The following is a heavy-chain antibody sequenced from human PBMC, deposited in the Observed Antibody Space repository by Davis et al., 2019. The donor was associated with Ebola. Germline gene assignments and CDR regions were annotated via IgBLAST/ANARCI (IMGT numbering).Heavy chain of an antibody. CDR2: TYYRSKWFV. CDR1: GDSVSSNSAA. J-gene: IGHJ4*02. V-gene: IGHV6-1*01. CDR3: ARDPPYDQGYDY. D-gene: IGHD3-22*01. Sequence: SQTLSLTCAISGDSVSSNSAAWNWIRQSPSRGLEWLGRTYYRSKWFVDYAVSVKSRMTINSDTYKNQFSLQLSSVTPEDTAVYYCARDPPYDQGYDYWGQGILVTVSS.